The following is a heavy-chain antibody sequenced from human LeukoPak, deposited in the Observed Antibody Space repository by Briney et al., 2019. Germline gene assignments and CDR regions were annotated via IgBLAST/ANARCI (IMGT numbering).Heavy chain of an antibody. D-gene: IGHD1-26*01. CDR3: AREQGGYYFDY. CDR2: ISPNGVIT. J-gene: IGHJ4*02. CDR1: GFTFSSYW. V-gene: IGHV3-74*01. Sequence: PGGSLRLSCAASGFTFSSYWMHWVRQAPGKGLVWVSGISPNGVITYYADSAKGRFTISRDNSKNTLYLQMNSLRAEDTAVYYCAREQGGYYFDYWGQGTLVTVSS.